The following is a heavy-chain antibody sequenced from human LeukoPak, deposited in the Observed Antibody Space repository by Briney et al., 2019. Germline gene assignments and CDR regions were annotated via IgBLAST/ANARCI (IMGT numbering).Heavy chain of an antibody. CDR2: IKSKTDGGTT. CDR3: TTKMAYCGGDCFPGAFDI. V-gene: IGHV3-15*01. Sequence: GGSLRLSCAASGFTFSYAWMSWVRQAPGKGLEWVGRIKSKTDGGTTDYAAPVKGRFTISRDDSKNTLYLQMNSLKVEDTAVYYCTTKMAYCGGDCFPGAFDIWGQGTMVTVSS. D-gene: IGHD2-21*02. J-gene: IGHJ3*02. CDR1: GFTFSYAW.